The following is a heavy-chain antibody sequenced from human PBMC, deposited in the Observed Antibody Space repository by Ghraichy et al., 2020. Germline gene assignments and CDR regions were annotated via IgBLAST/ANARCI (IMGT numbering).Heavy chain of an antibody. CDR3: VRACSGGNGYTSNWFDP. V-gene: IGHV1-18*01. Sequence: ASVKVSCKASGYRFSSYGIGWVRQAPGQGLEWMGWISAYNGDTKSAQKFQGRVTMTTDTSTSTAYMELRSLRSDDTAVYYCVRACSGGNGYTSNWFDPWGQGTLVTGSS. D-gene: IGHD2-15*01. J-gene: IGHJ5*02. CDR2: ISAYNGDT. CDR1: GYRFSSYG.